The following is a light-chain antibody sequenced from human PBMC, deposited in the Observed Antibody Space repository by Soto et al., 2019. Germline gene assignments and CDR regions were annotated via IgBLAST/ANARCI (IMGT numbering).Light chain of an antibody. CDR1: QSISSW. CDR2: DAS. CDR3: LQDYNYPQT. J-gene: IGKJ1*01. Sequence: DIQMTQSPSTLSASVGARVPITCRASQSISSWLAWYQQQPGKAPDLLISDASRLESGVPSRFSGGGSGTEFTLTISDLQPDDFATYYCLQDYNYPQTFGQGTKVDIK. V-gene: IGKV1-5*01.